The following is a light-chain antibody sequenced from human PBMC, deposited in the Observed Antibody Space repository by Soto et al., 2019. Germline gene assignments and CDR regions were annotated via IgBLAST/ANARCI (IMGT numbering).Light chain of an antibody. V-gene: IGLV4-60*02. Sequence: QPVLTQSSSASASLGSSVKLTCTLSSGHSSYIIAWHQQQPGKAPRYLMKLEDTGIYNKGSGVPDRFSGSSSGADRYLTISNLRFEDEADYYCETWDRNTVVFGGGTKLTVL. CDR2: LEDTGIY. CDR3: ETWDRNTVV. CDR1: SGHSSYI. J-gene: IGLJ2*01.